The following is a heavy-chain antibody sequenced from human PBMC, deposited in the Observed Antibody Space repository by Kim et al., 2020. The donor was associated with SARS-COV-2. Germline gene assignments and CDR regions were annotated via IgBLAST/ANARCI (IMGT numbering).Heavy chain of an antibody. CDR3: ARERATPTKKYYYYYGMDV. Sequence: GGSLRLSCAASGFTFSSYWMSWVRQAPGKGLEWVANIKQDGSEKYYVDSVKGRFTISRDNAKNSLYLQMNSLRAEDTAVYYCARERATPTKKYYYYYGMDVWGQGTTVTVSS. V-gene: IGHV3-7*01. D-gene: IGHD2-15*01. CDR1: GFTFSSYW. CDR2: IKQDGSEK. J-gene: IGHJ6*02.